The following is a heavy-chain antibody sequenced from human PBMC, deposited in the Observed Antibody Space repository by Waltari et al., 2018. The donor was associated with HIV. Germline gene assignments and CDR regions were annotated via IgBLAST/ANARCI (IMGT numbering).Heavy chain of an antibody. CDR3: ARDPDGWYVGY. D-gene: IGHD6-19*01. Sequence: EVQLVESGGGLVQPGGSLRLSCAAPGFTFSSYWMSWVRQAPGKGLEWVANIKQDGSEKYYVDSVKGRFTISRDNAKNSLYLQMNSLRVEDTAVYYCARDPDGWYVGYWGQGTLVTVSS. V-gene: IGHV3-7*01. CDR1: GFTFSSYW. CDR2: IKQDGSEK. J-gene: IGHJ4*02.